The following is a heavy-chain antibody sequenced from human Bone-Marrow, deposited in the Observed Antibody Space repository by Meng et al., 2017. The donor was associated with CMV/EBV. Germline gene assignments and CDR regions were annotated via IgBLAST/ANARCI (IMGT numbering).Heavy chain of an antibody. CDR2: ISAYNGNT. CDR1: GYTFTSYG. V-gene: IGHV1-18*01. Sequence: ASVKVSCKASGYTFTSYGISWVRQAPGQGLEWMGWISAYNGNTNYAQKFHERVTMTTDTTTRTVYMELRSLRSDDTAVYYCVRDRKIFGVVIATYYYYGMDVWGQGTTVTVSS. D-gene: IGHD3-3*01. CDR3: VRDRKIFGVVIATYYYYGMDV. J-gene: IGHJ6*02.